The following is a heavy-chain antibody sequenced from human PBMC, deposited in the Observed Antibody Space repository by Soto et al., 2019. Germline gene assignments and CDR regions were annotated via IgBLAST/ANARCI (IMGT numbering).Heavy chain of an antibody. J-gene: IGHJ4*02. Sequence: GGSLRLSCAASGFTFSSYWMSWVRLAPGKGLEWVANIKQDGSEKYYVDSVKGRFTISRDNAKNSLYLQMDSLIAEDTAVYYCARDRGSYSSDYWGQGTLVTVSS. V-gene: IGHV3-7*01. D-gene: IGHD3-10*01. CDR1: GFTFSSYW. CDR2: IKQDGSEK. CDR3: ARDRGSYSSDY.